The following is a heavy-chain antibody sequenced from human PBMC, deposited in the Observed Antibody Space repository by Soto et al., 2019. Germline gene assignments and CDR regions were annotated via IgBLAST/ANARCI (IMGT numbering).Heavy chain of an antibody. J-gene: IGHJ4*02. V-gene: IGHV3-7*05. Sequence: EVQLVESGGGLVQPGGSLRLSCAASGFTFSNYWMSWVRQAPGKGLEWVANIKHDGSERNYVDSVKGRFTISRDNAKNSLYVQLNSLRAEDTAVYYCARAGSENDYWGQGTLVTVSS. CDR3: ARAGSENDY. CDR2: IKHDGSER. CDR1: GFTFSNYW. D-gene: IGHD3-10*01.